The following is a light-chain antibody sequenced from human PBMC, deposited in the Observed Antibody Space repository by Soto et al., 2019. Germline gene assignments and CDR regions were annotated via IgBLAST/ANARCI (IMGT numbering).Light chain of an antibody. Sequence: QSALTQPASVSGSPGQSITISCTGTSSDVGGYNYVSWYQQHPGKAPKLMIYEVSNRPSGVSNRFSGSKSGNTASLTISGXQAEDEADYYCSSYTSTSTLVFGGGTKL. CDR1: SSDVGGYNY. CDR2: EVS. V-gene: IGLV2-14*01. CDR3: SSYTSTSTLV. J-gene: IGLJ2*01.